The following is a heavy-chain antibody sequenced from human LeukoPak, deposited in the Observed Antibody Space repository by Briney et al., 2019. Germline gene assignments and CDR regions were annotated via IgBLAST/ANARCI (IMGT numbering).Heavy chain of an antibody. CDR1: GFTFSDYY. V-gene: IGHV3-11*01. CDR3: ARDSSGSAFDY. Sequence: GGSPRLSCAASGFTFSDYYMSWIRQAPGKGLERVSYISSSGSTIYYADSVKGRFTISRDNAKNSLYLQMNSLRAEDTAVYYCARDSSGSAFDYWGQGTLVTVSS. D-gene: IGHD1-26*01. J-gene: IGHJ4*02. CDR2: ISSSGSTI.